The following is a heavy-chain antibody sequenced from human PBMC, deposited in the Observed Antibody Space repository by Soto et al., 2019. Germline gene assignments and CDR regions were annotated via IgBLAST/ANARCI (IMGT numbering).Heavy chain of an antibody. V-gene: IGHV4-59*11. Sequence: XASLSLTCRVCGGCIGSHFGSWIRQPPGKGLEYIGYMSYRGNTNYNPSLKSRVTISLDTSENQFSLKVRSVTAADTAVYYCARRDWNDAFDVWGQRTMVTVSS. CDR3: ARRDWNDAFDV. CDR2: MSYRGNT. D-gene: IGHD1-1*01. J-gene: IGHJ3*01. CDR1: GGCIGSHF.